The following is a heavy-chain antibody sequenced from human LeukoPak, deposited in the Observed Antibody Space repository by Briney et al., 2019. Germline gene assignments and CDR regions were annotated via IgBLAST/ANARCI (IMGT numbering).Heavy chain of an antibody. J-gene: IGHJ3*02. Sequence: GGSLRLSCAASGFTFSSYAMSWVHQAPGKGLEWVSAISGSGGSTYYADSVKGRFTISRDNSKNTLYLQMNSLRAEDTAVYYCAKDGYYYDSSGYYEAFDIWGQGTTVIVSS. CDR2: ISGSGGST. D-gene: IGHD3-22*01. CDR1: GFTFSSYA. CDR3: AKDGYYYDSSGYYEAFDI. V-gene: IGHV3-23*01.